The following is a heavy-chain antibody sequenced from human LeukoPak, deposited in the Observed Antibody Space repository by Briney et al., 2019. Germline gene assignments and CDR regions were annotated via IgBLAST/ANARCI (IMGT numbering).Heavy chain of an antibody. V-gene: IGHV3-23*01. D-gene: IGHD2-15*01. CDR3: AKAACSGGTCYPRYFDY. J-gene: IGHJ4*02. CDR2: ISNSGRT. Sequence: GGSLRLSCAASGFTFSSYAISWVRQAPGKGLEWVSAISNSGRTYYADSVKGRFTISRDNSKNTVHLQMNSLRAEDTAVYYCAKAACSGGTCYPRYFDYWGQGTLVTVSS. CDR1: GFTFSSYA.